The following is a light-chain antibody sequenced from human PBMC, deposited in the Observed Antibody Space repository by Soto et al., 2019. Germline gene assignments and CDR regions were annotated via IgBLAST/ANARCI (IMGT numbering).Light chain of an antibody. J-gene: IGKJ4*01. Sequence: DIPLTQSPSTLSASVGDRVTITCRASQSISSWLAWYQQKPGKAPKLLVYKASSLESGVPSRFSGGGSGTEFTLTISTLQPDDFATYYCQQYEAYPLTFGGGTKVEI. CDR1: QSISSW. CDR2: KAS. CDR3: QQYEAYPLT. V-gene: IGKV1-5*03.